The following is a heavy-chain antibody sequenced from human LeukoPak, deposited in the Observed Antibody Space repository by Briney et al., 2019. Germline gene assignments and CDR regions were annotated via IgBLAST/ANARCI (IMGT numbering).Heavy chain of an antibody. Sequence: PGGSLRLSCAASGFTFSSYWMSWVRQAPGKGLEWVAVISDSGDDTFYADSVKGRFTISRDSSKNTLYLQMNSLRAEDTAVYYCAKGGSGSRYSCVDFWGQGTLVTVSS. J-gene: IGHJ4*02. D-gene: IGHD2-15*01. V-gene: IGHV3-23*01. CDR3: AKGGSGSRYSCVDF. CDR2: ISDSGDDT. CDR1: GFTFSSYW.